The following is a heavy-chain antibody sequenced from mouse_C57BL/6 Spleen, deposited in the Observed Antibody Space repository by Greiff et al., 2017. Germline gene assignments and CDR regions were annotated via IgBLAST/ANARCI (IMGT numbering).Heavy chain of an antibody. D-gene: IGHD3-3*01. J-gene: IGHJ1*03. V-gene: IGHV5-12*01. Sequence: EVKLMESGGGLVQPGGSLKLSCAASGFTFSDYYMYWVRQTPEKRLEWVAYISNGGGSTYYPDTVKGRFTISRDNAKNTLYLQMSRLKSEDTAMYYCARQGGTGWYFDVWGTGTTVTVSS. CDR2: ISNGGGST. CDR1: GFTFSDYY. CDR3: ARQGGTGWYFDV.